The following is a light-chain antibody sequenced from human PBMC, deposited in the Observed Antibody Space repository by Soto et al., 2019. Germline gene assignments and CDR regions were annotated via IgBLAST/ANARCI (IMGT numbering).Light chain of an antibody. J-gene: IGKJ1*01. CDR1: QAVNSN. V-gene: IGKV3-15*01. CDR3: QQVNTYPWT. Sequence: PPILYKTTGVRATLSCRASQAVNSNLAWYQQRLGQAPRVLIYGASIRASGIPARFSGSRSGTQFILTIGSLQSEDFAAYYCQQVNTYPWTFGRGTKVDI. CDR2: GAS.